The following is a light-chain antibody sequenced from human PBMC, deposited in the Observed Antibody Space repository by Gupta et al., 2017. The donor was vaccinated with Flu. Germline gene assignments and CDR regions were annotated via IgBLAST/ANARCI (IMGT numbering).Light chain of an antibody. J-gene: IGLJ1*01. CDR1: RTDAGGYFY. CDR3: SSYTSTSSIGV. CDR2: EVS. Sequence: HSALTQPASPSGPPGQSITISCTGIRTDAGGYFYVPCYQHHPGKAPKLMIVEVSNRRSGVSVRFSGSKSGSTAALTISGLQAEDEADYFCSSYTSTSSIGVFGTGTKVTVL. V-gene: IGLV2-14*01.